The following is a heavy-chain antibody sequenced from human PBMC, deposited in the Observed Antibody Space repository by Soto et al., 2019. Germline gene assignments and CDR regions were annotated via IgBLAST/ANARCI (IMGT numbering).Heavy chain of an antibody. CDR1: GFTFSSYG. V-gene: IGHV3-30*18. J-gene: IGHJ6*02. CDR3: AKVATVTTIERGGMDV. Sequence: QVQLVESGGGVVQPGRSLRLSCAASGFTFSSYGMHWVRQAPGKGLEWVAVISCDGSNKYYADSVKGRFTISRDNSKNTLYLQMNSLRAEDTAVYYCAKVATVTTIERGGMDVWGQGTTVTVSS. CDR2: ISCDGSNK. D-gene: IGHD4-17*01.